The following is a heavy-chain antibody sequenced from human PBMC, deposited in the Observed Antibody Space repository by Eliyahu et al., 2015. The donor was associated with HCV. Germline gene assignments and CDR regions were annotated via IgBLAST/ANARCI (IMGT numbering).Heavy chain of an antibody. CDR2: MHYSGST. V-gene: IGHV4-59*01. J-gene: IGHJ5*02. D-gene: IGHD6-19*01. CDR3: ASGGGGIAVAGTGGWFDP. Sequence: QVQLQESGPGLVKPSETLSLTCTVSGGSITTYYWSWIRQPPGKGLEWIGYMHYSGSTNYNPSLKSRVTISLDTSKNQFSLNXTSVTAADTAVYYCASGGGGIAVAGTGGWFDPWGQGTLVTVSS. CDR1: GGSITTYY.